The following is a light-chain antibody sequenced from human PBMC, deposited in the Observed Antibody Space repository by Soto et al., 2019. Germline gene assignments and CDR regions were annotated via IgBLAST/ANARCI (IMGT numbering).Light chain of an antibody. V-gene: IGKV1-5*03. J-gene: IGKJ1*01. Sequence: DIQMTQSPSTLYGSVGDRVTITCRAMQTISSWLAWYQQKPGKAPKLLIYKASTFKSGVPSRFSGSGSGTEFSLNISSRPPDDFATYYCQQNNSYSESFGQGTKVELK. CDR2: KAS. CDR3: QQNNSYSES. CDR1: QTISSW.